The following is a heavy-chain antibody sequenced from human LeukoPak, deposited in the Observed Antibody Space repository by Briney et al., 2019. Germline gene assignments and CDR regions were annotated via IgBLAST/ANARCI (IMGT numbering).Heavy chain of an antibody. CDR3: ARAGQGYCTSASCYLSLDY. V-gene: IGHV4-4*02. Sequence: SGTLSLTCAVSGGSISSSNWWSWVRQPPGKGLEWIGEIYHSGSTNYNPSLKSRVTISVDKSKNQFSLKLSSVTAADTAVYYCARAGQGYCTSASCYLSLDYWGQGTLVTVSS. CDR2: IYHSGST. CDR1: GGSISSSNW. J-gene: IGHJ4*02. D-gene: IGHD2-2*01.